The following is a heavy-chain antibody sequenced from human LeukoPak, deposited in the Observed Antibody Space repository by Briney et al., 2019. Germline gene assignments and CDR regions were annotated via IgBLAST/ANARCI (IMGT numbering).Heavy chain of an antibody. CDR1: GFTVSSND. Sequence: PGGSLRLSCAASGFTVSSNDMSWVRQAPGKGLEWVSVIYSGGTTYYADSVKGRFTISRDNSKNTLYLQMNSLRADDTAVYYCASRRDYGINYWGQGTLVTVSS. J-gene: IGHJ4*02. CDR3: ASRRDYGINY. CDR2: IYSGGTT. V-gene: IGHV3-53*01. D-gene: IGHD4-17*01.